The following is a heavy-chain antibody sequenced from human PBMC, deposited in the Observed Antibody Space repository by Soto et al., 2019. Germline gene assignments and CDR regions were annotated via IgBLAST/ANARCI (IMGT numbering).Heavy chain of an antibody. J-gene: IGHJ6*03. CDR3: AREGVGATATLDYYDFYMDG. Sequence: QVQLVQSGAEVRKPGASVTVSCRASGDSFNDDYIHWGRQAPDQGLDWMGWINPNSGVTNYSQMFQGWVSITRDTPSRTVFMLPRRLRCDATAVYNSAREGVGATATLDYYDFYMDGWGTGTTVTVS. CDR2: INPNSGVT. D-gene: IGHD1-26*01. CDR1: GDSFNDDY. V-gene: IGHV1-2*04.